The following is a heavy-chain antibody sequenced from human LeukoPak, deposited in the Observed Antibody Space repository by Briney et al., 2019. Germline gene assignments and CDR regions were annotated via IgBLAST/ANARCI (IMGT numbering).Heavy chain of an antibody. Sequence: PGGSLRLSCAPTGVTFSSYAMSWGRQAPGEGLGCVSAISGSGGSTYYADSVKGRFTISRDNSKNTLFLQMNSLRAEDTAVYYCAKRRGLELLYYYYMDVWGKGTTVTVSS. J-gene: IGHJ6*03. CDR2: ISGSGGST. V-gene: IGHV3-23*01. CDR1: GVTFSSYA. D-gene: IGHD1-7*01. CDR3: AKRRGLELLYYYYMDV.